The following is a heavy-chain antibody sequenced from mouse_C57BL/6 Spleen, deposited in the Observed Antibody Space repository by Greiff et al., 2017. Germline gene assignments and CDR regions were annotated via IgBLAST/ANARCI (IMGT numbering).Heavy chain of an antibody. D-gene: IGHD2-4*01. CDR2: INPNNGGT. CDR3: ARWDYDVPDY. CDR1: GYTFTDYN. V-gene: IGHV1-22*01. Sequence: VQLKESGPELVKPGASVKMSCKASGYTFTDYNMHWVKQSHGKSLEWIGYINPNNGGTSYNQKFKGKATLTVNKSSSTAYMELRSLTSEDSAVYYCARWDYDVPDYWGQGTTLTVSS. J-gene: IGHJ2*01.